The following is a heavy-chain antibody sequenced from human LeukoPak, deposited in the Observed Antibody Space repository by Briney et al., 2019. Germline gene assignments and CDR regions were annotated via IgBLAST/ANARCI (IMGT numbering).Heavy chain of an antibody. D-gene: IGHD3-9*01. CDR1: GYTFTSYY. CDR3: ASCPAYQGDILTSTSFDY. CDR2: ITPSGGST. V-gene: IGHV1-46*01. Sequence: GASVKVSCKASGYTFTSYYMHWVRQAPGQGLEWMGIITPSGGSTSYAKKFQGRVTMTRDMSTSTVYMELSSLRSEDTAVYYCASCPAYQGDILTSTSFDYWGQGTLVTVSS. J-gene: IGHJ4*02.